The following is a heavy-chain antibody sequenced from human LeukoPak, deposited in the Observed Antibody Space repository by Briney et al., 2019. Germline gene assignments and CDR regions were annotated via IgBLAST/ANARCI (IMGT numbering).Heavy chain of an antibody. V-gene: IGHV3-53*01. D-gene: IGHD3-9*01. CDR3: AKTYYDILTGDFDY. CDR1: GLTVSSNS. J-gene: IGHJ4*02. Sequence: GGSLRLSCAASGLTVSSNSMSWVRQAPGKGLEWVSFIYSGGSTYYADSVKGRFTISRDNSKNTLYLQMNSLRADDTAVYYCAKTYYDILTGDFDYWGQGTLVTVSS. CDR2: IYSGGST.